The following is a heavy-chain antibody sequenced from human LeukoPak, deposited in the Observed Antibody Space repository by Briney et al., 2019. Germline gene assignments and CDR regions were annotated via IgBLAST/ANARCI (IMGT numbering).Heavy chain of an antibody. J-gene: IGHJ3*02. Sequence: ASVKVSCKASGFTFTSSAVQWVRQARGQRLEWIGWIVVGSGNTNYAQKFQERVTITRDMSTSTAYMELSSLRSEDTAVYYCAAGSGGIAARPGAFDIWGQGTMVTVSS. CDR3: AAGSGGIAARPGAFDI. CDR2: IVVGSGNT. CDR1: GFTFTSSA. D-gene: IGHD6-6*01. V-gene: IGHV1-58*01.